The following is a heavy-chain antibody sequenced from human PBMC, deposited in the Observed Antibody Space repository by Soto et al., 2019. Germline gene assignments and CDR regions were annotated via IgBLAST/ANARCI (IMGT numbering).Heavy chain of an antibody. Sequence: GGSLRLSCAASGFSFGSYALSWVRQAPGKGLEWVSTISGSDGKTFYADSVKGRFSISRDTSQSTLYLQMNSLRADDTAMYYCARWRGILMVYGFGGMDVWGQGTTVTVSS. J-gene: IGHJ6*02. D-gene: IGHD2-8*01. V-gene: IGHV3-23*01. CDR2: ISGSDGKT. CDR3: ARWRGILMVYGFGGMDV. CDR1: GFSFGSYA.